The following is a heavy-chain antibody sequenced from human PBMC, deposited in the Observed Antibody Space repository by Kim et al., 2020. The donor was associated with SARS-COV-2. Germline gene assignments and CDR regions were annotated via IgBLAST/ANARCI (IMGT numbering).Heavy chain of an antibody. CDR1: GYTFTSYG. CDR3: ARDLIAADFLEWLLYRLDYYYGMDV. Sequence: ASVKVSCKASGYTFTSYGISWVRQAPGQGLEWMGWISAYNGNTNYAQKLQGRVTMTTDTSTSTAYMELRSLRSDDTAVYYCARDLIAADFLEWLLYRLDYYYGMDVWGQGTTVTVSS. J-gene: IGHJ6*02. V-gene: IGHV1-18*01. D-gene: IGHD3-3*01. CDR2: ISAYNGNT.